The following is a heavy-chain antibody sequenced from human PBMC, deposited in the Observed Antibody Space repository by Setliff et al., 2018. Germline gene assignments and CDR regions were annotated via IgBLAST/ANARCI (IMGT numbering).Heavy chain of an antibody. V-gene: IGHV5-51*01. Sequence: GESLKISCKGSGYRFTTYWIGWVRQMPGKGLEWMGIVFSGDSDTRYSPPFQGQVTMSADKSINTAYLQWSSLKASDTAMYYCVRDGRAEPAETWGQGTLVTVSS. J-gene: IGHJ5*02. CDR3: VRDGRAEPAET. CDR2: VFSGDSDT. D-gene: IGHD6-19*01. CDR1: GYRFTTYW.